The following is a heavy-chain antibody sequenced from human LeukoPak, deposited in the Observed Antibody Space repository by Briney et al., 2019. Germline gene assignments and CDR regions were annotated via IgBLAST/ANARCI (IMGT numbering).Heavy chain of an antibody. D-gene: IGHD6-19*01. CDR2: ISGSGGST. CDR1: GFTFSSYW. V-gene: IGHV3-23*01. J-gene: IGHJ4*02. CDR3: AHPSSGWTSFDY. Sequence: GGSLSLSCEASGFTFSSYWMSWVRQAPGKGLEWVSAISGSGGSTYYADSVRGRFTISRDNSKNTVYLQMRSLRAEDTAVYYCAHPSSGWTSFDYWGQGTLVTVSS.